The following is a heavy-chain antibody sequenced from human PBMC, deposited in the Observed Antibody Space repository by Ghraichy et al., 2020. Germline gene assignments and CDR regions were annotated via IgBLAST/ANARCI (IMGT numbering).Heavy chain of an antibody. J-gene: IGHJ4*02. D-gene: IGHD4-17*01. CDR1: GFTFSNYA. V-gene: IGHV3-23*01. CDR2: ISGSGLST. CDR3: AKGLSTGRFDY. Sequence: GGSLRLSCAASGFTFSNYAMSWVRQAPGKGLEWVSGISGSGLSTYYADSVKGRFTISRDNSKNTLHLQMNSLRAEDTAVYYCAKGLSTGRFDYWGQGTLVTVSS.